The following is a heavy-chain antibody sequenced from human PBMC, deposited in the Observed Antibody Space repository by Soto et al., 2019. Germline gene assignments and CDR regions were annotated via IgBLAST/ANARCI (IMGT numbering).Heavy chain of an antibody. J-gene: IGHJ6*02. Sequence: PGGSLRLSCAASGFTFDDYAMHWVRQAPGKGLEWVSGISWNSGSIGYADSVKGRFTISRDNAKNSLYLQMNSLRAEDTALYYCAKVHTEYYYYGMDVWGQGTTVTVSS. CDR3: AKVHTEYYYYGMDV. D-gene: IGHD5-18*01. V-gene: IGHV3-9*01. CDR1: GFTFDDYA. CDR2: ISWNSGSI.